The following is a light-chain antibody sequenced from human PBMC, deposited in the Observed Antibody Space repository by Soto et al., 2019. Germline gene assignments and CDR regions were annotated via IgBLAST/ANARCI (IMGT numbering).Light chain of an antibody. CDR2: EVS. CDR3: SSYTSSSRYV. J-gene: IGLJ1*01. CDR1: SSDVGGYNY. V-gene: IGLV2-14*01. Sequence: ALTQPASVSGSPGQSITISCTGTSSDVGGYNYVSWYQQHPGKAPKLMIYEVSNRPSGVSNRFSGSKSGNTASLTISGLQAEDEADYYCSSYTSSSRYVFGTGTKVT.